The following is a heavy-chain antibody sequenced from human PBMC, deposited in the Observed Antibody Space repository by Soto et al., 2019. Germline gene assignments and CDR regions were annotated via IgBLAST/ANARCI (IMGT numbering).Heavy chain of an antibody. V-gene: IGHV3-30*03. CDR1: GFTFSNYG. Sequence: GGSLRLSCAASGFTFSNYGMHWVRQAPGKGLEWVAVISDDGVSKYYADSVQGRFTISRDNSESVVLLQMNSLRPGDTALYFCARAYYFGSGTSYTLYYWGEGTQVTVSS. CDR3: ARAYYFGSGTSYTLYY. D-gene: IGHD3-10*01. CDR2: ISDDGVSK. J-gene: IGHJ4*02.